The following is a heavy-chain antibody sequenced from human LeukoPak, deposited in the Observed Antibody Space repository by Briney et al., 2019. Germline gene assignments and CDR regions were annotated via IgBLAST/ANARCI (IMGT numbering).Heavy chain of an antibody. CDR2: IIPIFGTA. CDR3: ARENYDILTGYRHVNWFDP. Sequence: GASVEVSCKASGSTFSSYAISWVRQAPGQGLEWMGGIIPIFGTANYAQKFQGRVTITTDESTSTAYMELSSLRSEDTAVYYCARENYDILTGYRHVNWFDPWGQGTLVTVSS. J-gene: IGHJ5*02. D-gene: IGHD3-9*01. V-gene: IGHV1-69*05. CDR1: GSTFSSYA.